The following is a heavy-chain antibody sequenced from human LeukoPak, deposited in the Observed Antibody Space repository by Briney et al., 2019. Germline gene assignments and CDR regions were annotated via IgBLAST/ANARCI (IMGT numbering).Heavy chain of an antibody. D-gene: IGHD6-13*01. CDR3: ARLNGYSSSWYPTYFDY. J-gene: IGHJ4*02. CDR1: GYSITSAYY. CDR2: FFLKGST. Sequence: KSSETLSLTCTVSGYSITSAYYWGWIRQPPGKGLEWIGSFFLKGSTYYNPSLKSRVTISVDTSKNQFSLTLSSVTAADTAVYYCARLNGYSSSWYPTYFDYWGQGTLVTVSS. V-gene: IGHV4-38-2*02.